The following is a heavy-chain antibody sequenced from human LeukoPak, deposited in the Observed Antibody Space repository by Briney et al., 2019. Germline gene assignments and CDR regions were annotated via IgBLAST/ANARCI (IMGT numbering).Heavy chain of an antibody. D-gene: IGHD6-13*01. CDR3: AKANGLQLALG. CDR1: GGSISNYY. V-gene: IGHV4-59*01. CDR2: IYDSGST. J-gene: IGHJ4*02. Sequence: PSETLSLTCTVSGGSISNYYWSWIRQPPGKGLEWIGYIYDSGSTNYNPSLKSRVTISVDTSKNQFSLKLTSVTAADTAVYYCAKANGLQLALGGGQGTLVTVSS.